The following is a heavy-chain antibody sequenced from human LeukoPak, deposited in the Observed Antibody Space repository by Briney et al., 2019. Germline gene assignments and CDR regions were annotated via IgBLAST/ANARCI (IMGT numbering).Heavy chain of an antibody. J-gene: IGHJ4*02. CDR3: GRSDGYNFNF. CDR2: ISYSGST. D-gene: IGHD5-24*01. CDR1: GGSISSGDYY. Sequence: SQTLSLTCAVSGGSISSGDYYWSWIRQPPGKGLEWIGYISYSGSTYYNPSLKRRVAISIDTSKSQFSLKLSSVTAADTAAYYCGRSDGYNFNFWGQGTLVTVSS. V-gene: IGHV4-30-4*01.